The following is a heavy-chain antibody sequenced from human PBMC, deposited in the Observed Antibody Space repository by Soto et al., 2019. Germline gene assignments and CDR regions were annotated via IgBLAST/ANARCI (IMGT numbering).Heavy chain of an antibody. J-gene: IGHJ6*03. D-gene: IGHD3-10*01. CDR3: ASYQPSRSAYYYYYMDV. Sequence: SETLSLTCAVYGGSFSGYYWSWIRQPPGKGLEWIGEINHSGSTNYDPSLKSRVTISVDTSKNQFSLKLSSVTAADTAVYYCASYQPSRSAYYYYYMDVWGKGTTVTVSS. CDR2: INHSGST. V-gene: IGHV4-34*01. CDR1: GGSFSGYY.